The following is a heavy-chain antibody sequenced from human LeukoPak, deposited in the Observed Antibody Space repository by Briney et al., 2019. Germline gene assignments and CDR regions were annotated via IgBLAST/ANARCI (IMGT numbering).Heavy chain of an antibody. CDR2: VSGSGNTI. CDR1: GFSFTTYA. Sequence: GGSLRLSCAASGFSFTTYALSWVRQAPGKGLAWISVVSGSGNTIYYADSVKGRFTISRDPSKKTVFLQMNSLRAEDTAVYYCAKGQNVVAVATPLDSWGQGTLVTVSS. CDR3: AKGQNVVAVATPLDS. V-gene: IGHV3-23*01. D-gene: IGHD2/OR15-2a*01. J-gene: IGHJ4*02.